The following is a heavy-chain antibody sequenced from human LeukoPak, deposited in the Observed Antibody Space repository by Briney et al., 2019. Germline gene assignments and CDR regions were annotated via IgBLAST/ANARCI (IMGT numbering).Heavy chain of an antibody. V-gene: IGHV1-18*01. CDR1: GYTFANFG. CDR3: ARTCSSSSCYMVH. J-gene: IGHJ4*02. D-gene: IGHD2-2*02. CDR2: ISVYNGNT. Sequence: GASVKVSCKASGYTFANFGITWVRQAPGQGLEWMGWISVYNGNTNYAQNLQGRVTLTTDTSTSTAYMELRSLRSDDTAPYYCARTCSSSSCYMVHWGQGTLVPVSS.